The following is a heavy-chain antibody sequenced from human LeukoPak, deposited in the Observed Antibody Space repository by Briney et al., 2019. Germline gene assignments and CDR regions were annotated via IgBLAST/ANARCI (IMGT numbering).Heavy chain of an antibody. CDR3: ARGRDGYNNAFDI. D-gene: IGHD5-24*01. Sequence: GGSLRLSCAASGFTFSSYAMSWVRQAPGKGLEWVSAISGSGGSTYYADSVKGRFTISRDNSKNTLYLQMNSLRAEDTAVYYCARGRDGYNNAFDIWGQGTMVTVSS. J-gene: IGHJ3*02. CDR1: GFTFSSYA. CDR2: ISGSGGST. V-gene: IGHV3-23*01.